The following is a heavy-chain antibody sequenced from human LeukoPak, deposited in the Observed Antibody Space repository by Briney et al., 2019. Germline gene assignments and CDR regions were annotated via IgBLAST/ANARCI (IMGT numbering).Heavy chain of an antibody. V-gene: IGHV4-59*08. CDR2: IYDTGVI. CDR1: GGSISGHY. D-gene: IGHD2-2*01. Sequence: PSETLSLTCTVSGGSISGHYWSWIRQPPGKGLEWIGHIYDTGVINYDPSPKSRVTMLVDTSKNQFSLKVTSVTAADTAVYYCARLTRLAPVGTTYYHSLDVWGQGSTVTVSS. J-gene: IGHJ6*02. CDR3: ARLTRLAPVGTTYYHSLDV.